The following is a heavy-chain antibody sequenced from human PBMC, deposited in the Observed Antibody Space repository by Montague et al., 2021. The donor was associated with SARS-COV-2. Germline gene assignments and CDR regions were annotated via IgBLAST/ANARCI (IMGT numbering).Heavy chain of an antibody. CDR1: GVSISSGSYY. CDR3: VREKYYFDDSGSK. V-gene: IGHV4-61*01. CDR2: VYHTGST. D-gene: IGHD3-22*01. J-gene: IGHJ4*02. Sequence: SETLSLTCSVSGVSISSGSYYWSWVRQPPGKVLEWIGYVYHTGSTNYTPSLKSRVTLSIDTSKNQFSLNLTSVTAADTAVYYCVREKYYFDDSGSKWGQGTLVTV.